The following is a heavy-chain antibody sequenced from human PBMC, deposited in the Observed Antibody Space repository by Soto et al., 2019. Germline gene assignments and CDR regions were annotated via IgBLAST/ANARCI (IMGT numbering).Heavy chain of an antibody. Sequence: ASVKVSCKAPRDTFTSYYINWVRQAPGQGLEWMGVINPHGGSTAYAQKFKGRVTLTRDTSASTVYMEVSSLTSEDTAMYYCARSSGGNFGIIIEGTNWFDPWGQGTLVTGAS. CDR2: INPHGGST. CDR3: ARSSGGNFGIIIEGTNWFDP. J-gene: IGHJ5*02. CDR1: RDTFTSYY. D-gene: IGHD1-26*01. V-gene: IGHV1-46*01.